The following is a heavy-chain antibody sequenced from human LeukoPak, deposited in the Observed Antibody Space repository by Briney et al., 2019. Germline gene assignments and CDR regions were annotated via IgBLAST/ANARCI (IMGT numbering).Heavy chain of an antibody. Sequence: PSQTLSLTCTVSGGSISSGSYYWSWIRQPAGKGPEWIGRIYTSGSTNYNPSLKSRVTISVDTSKNQFSLKLSSVTAADTAVYYCARDRGQWLVDWYFDLWGRGTLVTVSS. J-gene: IGHJ2*01. V-gene: IGHV4-61*02. CDR3: ARDRGQWLVDWYFDL. CDR1: GGSISSGSYY. CDR2: IYTSGST. D-gene: IGHD6-19*01.